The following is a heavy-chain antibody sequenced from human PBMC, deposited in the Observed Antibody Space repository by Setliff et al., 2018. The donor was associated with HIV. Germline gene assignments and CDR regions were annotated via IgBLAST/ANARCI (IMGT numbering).Heavy chain of an antibody. J-gene: IGHJ3*02. D-gene: IGHD2-15*01. CDR2: IYSSGRT. Sequence: SETLSLTCTVSGGSISNYYWSWIRQPAGKGLEWIGRIYSSGRTNYNPSLKSRVTMSLDTSKNQFSLKLSSVTAADTAVYYCARFPLLHKNAFDIWGQGTMVTVSS. CDR1: GGSISNYY. V-gene: IGHV4-4*07. CDR3: ARFPLLHKNAFDI.